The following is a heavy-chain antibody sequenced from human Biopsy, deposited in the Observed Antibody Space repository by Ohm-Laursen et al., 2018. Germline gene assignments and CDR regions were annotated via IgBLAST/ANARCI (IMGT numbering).Heavy chain of an antibody. D-gene: IGHD3-10*01. Sequence: SLRLSCAASGFAFNLYEMNWVRQAPGKGMEWISYIYGGGSPVSYADSVKGRFTISRDNAQNSLYLHMNSLRAADTAKYYCATELLPPGVGGPWLESWGQGISVTVSS. CDR1: GFAFNLYE. CDR2: IYGGGSPV. V-gene: IGHV3-48*03. J-gene: IGHJ5*01. CDR3: ATELLPPGVGGPWLES.